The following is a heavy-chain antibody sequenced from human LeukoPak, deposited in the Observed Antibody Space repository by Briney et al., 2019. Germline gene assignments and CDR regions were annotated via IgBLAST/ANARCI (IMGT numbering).Heavy chain of an antibody. CDR3: VKETGWLFDF. D-gene: IGHD5-12*01. CDR1: GFTFSSYA. V-gene: IGHV3-23*01. J-gene: IGHJ4*02. Sequence: GGSLRLSCAASGFTFSSYAMNWVRQAPGKGLEWVSAISGSGGSTYYADSVKGRFTISRDNAKNSLFLQVNSLRAEDTAVYYCVKETGWLFDFWGQGTLVIVSS. CDR2: ISGSGGST.